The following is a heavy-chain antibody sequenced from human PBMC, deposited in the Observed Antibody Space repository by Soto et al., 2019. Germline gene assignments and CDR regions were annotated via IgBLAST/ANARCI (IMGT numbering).Heavy chain of an antibody. J-gene: IGHJ6*02. CDR1: GYTFTGYY. D-gene: IGHD1-1*01. CDR2: INPNSGGT. CDR3: ARDGPVQLERRRDYYYGMDV. V-gene: IGHV1-2*04. Sequence: AAVKVSCKASGYTFTGYYMHWVRQAPGQGLEWMGWINPNSGGTNYAQKFQGWVTMTRDTSISTAYMELSRLRSDDTAVYYCARDGPVQLERRRDYYYGMDVWGQGTTVTVSS.